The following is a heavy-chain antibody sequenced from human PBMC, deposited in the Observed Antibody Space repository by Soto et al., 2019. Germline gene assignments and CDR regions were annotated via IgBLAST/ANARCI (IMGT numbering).Heavy chain of an antibody. Sequence: QVQLVESGGGLVKPGGSLRLSCAASGFTFSDYYMSWIRQAPGKGLEWVSYISSSGSTIYYADSVKGRFTISRDTAKNSLYLQRNSLRAENTAVYYCGTLWGASTVTNEGYFDYWGQGTLVTVSS. CDR2: ISSSGSTI. D-gene: IGHD4-17*01. CDR3: GTLWGASTVTNEGYFDY. J-gene: IGHJ4*02. V-gene: IGHV3-11*01. CDR1: GFTFSDYY.